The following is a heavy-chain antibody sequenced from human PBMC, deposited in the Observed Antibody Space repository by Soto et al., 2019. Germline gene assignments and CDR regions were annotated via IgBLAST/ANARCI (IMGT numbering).Heavy chain of an antibody. V-gene: IGHV1-24*01. CDR1: GYTLTELS. CDR3: ATYFPRSDMTYAFDI. Sequence: EASVKVSCKVSGYTLTELSMHWVRQAPGKGLEWMGGFDPEDGETIYAQKFQGRVTMTEDTSTDTAYMELSSLRSEDTAVYYCATYFPRSDMTYAFDIWGQGTMVTVSS. J-gene: IGHJ3*02. CDR2: FDPEDGET. D-gene: IGHD2-21*02.